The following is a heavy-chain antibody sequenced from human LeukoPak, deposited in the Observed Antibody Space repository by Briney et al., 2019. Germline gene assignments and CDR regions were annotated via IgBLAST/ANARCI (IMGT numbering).Heavy chain of an antibody. CDR3: ARDREPLGYCSGGSCYSRYGMDV. CDR1: GCSISSSSYY. J-gene: IGHJ6*02. V-gene: IGHV4-39*02. Sequence: SETLSLTCTVSGCSISSSSYYWGWLRQPPGKGLEWIGSIYYSGSTYYNPSLKSRVTISVDTSKNQFSLKLSSVTAADTAVYYCARDREPLGYCSGGSCYSRYGMDVWGQGTTVTVSS. CDR2: IYYSGST. D-gene: IGHD2-15*01.